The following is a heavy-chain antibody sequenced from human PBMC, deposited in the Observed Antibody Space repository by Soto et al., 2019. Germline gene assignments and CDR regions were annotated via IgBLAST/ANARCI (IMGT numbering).Heavy chain of an antibody. CDR3: AHMVISYYYDSSGYYYLYYFDY. V-gene: IGHV2-5*02. Sequence: GPTLVNPTQTLTLTFVFSGFSLSTSGVGVGWIRQPPGKALEWLALIYWDDDKRYSPSLKSRLTITKDTSKNQVVLTMTNMDPVDTATCYCAHMVISYYYDSSGYYYLYYFDYWGQGTLVTVSS. CDR1: GFSLSTSGVG. J-gene: IGHJ4*02. D-gene: IGHD3-22*01. CDR2: IYWDDDK.